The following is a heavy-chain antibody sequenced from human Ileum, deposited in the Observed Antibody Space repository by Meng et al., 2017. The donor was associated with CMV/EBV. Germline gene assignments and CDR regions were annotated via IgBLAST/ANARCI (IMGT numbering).Heavy chain of an antibody. J-gene: IGHJ5*02. CDR1: GGTFSSYA. V-gene: IGHV1-69*05. CDR2: IIPIFGTA. Sequence: SCKDSGGTFSSYAIRWVRQAPGQGLEWMGGIIPIFGTANYAQKFQGRVTITTDESTSTAYMELNSLRSDDTAVYYCVPYSGSSFRFDPWGQGTLVTVSS. CDR3: VPYSGSSFRFDP. D-gene: IGHD5-12*01.